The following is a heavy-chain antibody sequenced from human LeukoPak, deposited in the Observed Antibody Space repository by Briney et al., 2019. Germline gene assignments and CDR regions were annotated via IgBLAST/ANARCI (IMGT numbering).Heavy chain of an antibody. D-gene: IGHD2-21*02. CDR3: TRGVVVTGLDY. J-gene: IGHJ4*02. CDR2: INPNSGGT. V-gene: IGHV1-2*02. Sequence: VASVKVSCKASGYTFTVNYIHWVRQAPGQGLEWMGWINPNSGGTNYAQKFQGRVTMTRDTSISTAYMELSSLRSDDTAVYYCTRGVVVTGLDYWGQGTQVTVSS. CDR1: GYTFTVNY.